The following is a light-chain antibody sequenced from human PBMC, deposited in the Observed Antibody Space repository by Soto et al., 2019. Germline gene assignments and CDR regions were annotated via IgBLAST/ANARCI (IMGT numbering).Light chain of an antibody. Sequence: QSALTQPASVSGSPGQSITISCTGTNSDVGAYNYVSWYQQHPGEAPKLILFEVNSRPSGVSNRFSGSKSGNTASLTISGLQAEAEADYYCSSYTTSSAPDVFGSGTKVTI. CDR1: NSDVGAYNY. CDR2: EVN. J-gene: IGLJ1*01. CDR3: SSYTTSSAPDV. V-gene: IGLV2-14*01.